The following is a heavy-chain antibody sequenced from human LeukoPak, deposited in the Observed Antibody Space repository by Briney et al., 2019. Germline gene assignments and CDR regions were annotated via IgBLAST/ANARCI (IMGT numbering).Heavy chain of an antibody. CDR2: IYHSGST. D-gene: IGHD3-10*01. Sequence: PSETLSLTCTVSGYSISSGYYWGWIRQPPGKGLEWIGSIYHSGSTSYNPSLKSRVTISVDTSKNQFSLKLSSVTAADTAVYYCARHVDYYGSGATPQFFDLWGRGTLVTVSS. J-gene: IGHJ2*01. CDR3: ARHVDYYGSGATPQFFDL. CDR1: GYSISSGYY. V-gene: IGHV4-38-2*02.